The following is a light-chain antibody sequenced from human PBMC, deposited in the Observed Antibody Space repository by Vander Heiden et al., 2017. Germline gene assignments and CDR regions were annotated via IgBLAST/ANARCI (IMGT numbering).Light chain of an antibody. CDR3: SSYRDSSTVV. CDR1: NRDIGSYNF. Sequence: QSALTQPASVSGSPGQSITISCPGTNRDIGSYNFVSWYQQHPGRAPKLLIYEVTNRPSGVSNRFSGSKSGNTASLTVSGLQAEDEADYYCSSYRDSSTVVFGGGTKLTV. V-gene: IGLV2-14*03. J-gene: IGLJ2*01. CDR2: EVT.